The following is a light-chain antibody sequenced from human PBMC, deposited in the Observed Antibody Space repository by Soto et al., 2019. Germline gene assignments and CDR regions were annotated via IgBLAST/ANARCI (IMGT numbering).Light chain of an antibody. CDR3: AAWDASLNGYV. CDR1: TSNIGSKT. CDR2: SND. V-gene: IGLV1-44*01. Sequence: QSVLTQSPSASGTPGQRVTMSCSGNTSNIGSKTVNWYRQLPGTAPKLLIYSNDQRPSGVPDRFSGSKSGTSASLAISGLQSEDEADYYCAAWDASLNGYVFGTGTKLTVL. J-gene: IGLJ1*01.